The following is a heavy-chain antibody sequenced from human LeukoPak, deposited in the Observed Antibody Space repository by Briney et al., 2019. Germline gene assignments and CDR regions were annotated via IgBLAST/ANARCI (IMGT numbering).Heavy chain of an antibody. CDR3: AALPVLIAARRDY. J-gene: IGHJ4*02. V-gene: IGHV3-23*01. CDR1: GFTFSSYA. CDR2: ISGSGGST. Sequence: GGSLRLSCAASGFTFSSYAMSWVRQAPGKGLEWVSAISGSGGSTYYADSVKGWFTISRDNSKNTLYLQMNSLRAEDTAVYYCAALPVLIAARRDYWGQGTLVTVSS. D-gene: IGHD6-6*01.